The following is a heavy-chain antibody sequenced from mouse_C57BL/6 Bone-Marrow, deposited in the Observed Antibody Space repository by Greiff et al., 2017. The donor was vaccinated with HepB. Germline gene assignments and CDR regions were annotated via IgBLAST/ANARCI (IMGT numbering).Heavy chain of an antibody. CDR2: IHPNSGST. CDR1: GYTFTSYW. V-gene: IGHV1-64*01. Sequence: VQLQQSGAELVKPGASVKLSCKASGYTFTSYWMHWVKQRPGQGLEWIGMIHPNSGSTNYNEKFKSKATLTVDKSSSTAYMQLSSLTSEDSAVYYCARRREYGYLDYWGQGTTLTVSS. D-gene: IGHD1-1*02. CDR3: ARRREYGYLDY. J-gene: IGHJ2*01.